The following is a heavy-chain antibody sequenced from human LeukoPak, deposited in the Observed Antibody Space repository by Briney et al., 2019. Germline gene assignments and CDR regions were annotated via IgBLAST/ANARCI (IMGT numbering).Heavy chain of an antibody. CDR2: INPNSGGT. CDR3: ARDRDLEMATI. J-gene: IGHJ4*02. D-gene: IGHD5-24*01. CDR1: GYTFTGYY. V-gene: IGHV1-2*02. Sequence: AXVKVSCKASGYTFTGYYMHWVRQAPGQGLEWMGWINPNSGGTNYAQKFQGRVTMTRDTSISTAYMELTGLRSDDTAVYYCARDRDLEMATIWGQGTLVTVSS.